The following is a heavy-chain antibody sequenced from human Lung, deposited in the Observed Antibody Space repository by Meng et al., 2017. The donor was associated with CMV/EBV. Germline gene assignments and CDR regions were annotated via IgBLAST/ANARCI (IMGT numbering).Heavy chain of an antibody. Sequence: SGXXLVXPTQTLTLTCTFSGFSLSTSGMCVSWVRQPPGKALEWLALIDWDDDKYYSTSLKTRLTISKDTSKNQVVLTMTNMDPVDTATYYCARTVGRELHFDYWXRGNXVNGAS. V-gene: IGHV2-70*20. D-gene: IGHD1-26*01. J-gene: IGHJ4*02. CDR3: ARTVGRELHFDY. CDR2: IDWDDDK. CDR1: GFSLSTSGMC.